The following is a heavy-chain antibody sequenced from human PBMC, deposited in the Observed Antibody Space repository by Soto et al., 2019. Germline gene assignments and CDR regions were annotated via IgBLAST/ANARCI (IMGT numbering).Heavy chain of an antibody. CDR2: ISYDGNTQ. V-gene: IGHV3-30-3*01. Sequence: GGSLKLSCAASGFTLNSYSIHWVRQAPGKGLDWVAVISYDGNTQFYGDYVKGRFIVSRDNSRNTLYLKLNNLQAEDTAVYYCAKVSRPSRISTPDFDYWGQGT. CDR1: GFTLNSYS. CDR3: AKVSRPSRISTPDFDY. J-gene: IGHJ4*02.